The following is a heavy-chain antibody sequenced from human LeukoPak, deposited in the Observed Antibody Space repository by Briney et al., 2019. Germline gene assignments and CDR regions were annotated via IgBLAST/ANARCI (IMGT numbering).Heavy chain of an antibody. Sequence: SVKVSCKASGGTFSSYAISWVRQAPGQGLEWMGGIIPIFGTANYAQKFQGRVTITADESTSTAYMELSSLGSEDTAVYYCARDGGWYSGSYCDYWGQGTLVTVSS. V-gene: IGHV1-69*13. CDR3: ARDGGWYSGSYCDY. CDR2: IIPIFGTA. CDR1: GGTFSSYA. J-gene: IGHJ4*02. D-gene: IGHD1-26*01.